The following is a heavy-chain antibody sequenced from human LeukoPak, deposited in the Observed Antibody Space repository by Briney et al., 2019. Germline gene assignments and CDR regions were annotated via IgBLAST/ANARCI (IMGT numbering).Heavy chain of an antibody. V-gene: IGHV3-7*01. J-gene: IGHJ4*02. D-gene: IGHD4-17*01. CDR1: TFTFSSDY. Sequence: GGSLRLSCAASTFTFSSDYMSWVRQTPGKGLEWVANIKPDGSEKAYGDSVKGRFSISRDNAKNSLYLQMNSLRVDDTAVYYCARDPAYGAHDYWGQGILVTVSS. CDR3: ARDPAYGAHDY. CDR2: IKPDGSEK.